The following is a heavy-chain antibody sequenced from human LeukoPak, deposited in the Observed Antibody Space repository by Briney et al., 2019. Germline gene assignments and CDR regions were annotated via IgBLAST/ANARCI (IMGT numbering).Heavy chain of an antibody. CDR2: IYYSGST. CDR1: GVSISSSSYY. V-gene: IGHV4-39*01. J-gene: IGHJ4*02. CDR3: ARQPKEGGSYFFIDY. D-gene: IGHD1-26*01. Sequence: SETLSLTCTVSGVSISSSSYYWGWIRQPPGKGLEWIGSIYYSGSTYYNPSLKSRVTISVDTSKNQFSLKLSSVTAADTAVYYCARQPKEGGSYFFIDYWGQGTLVTVSS.